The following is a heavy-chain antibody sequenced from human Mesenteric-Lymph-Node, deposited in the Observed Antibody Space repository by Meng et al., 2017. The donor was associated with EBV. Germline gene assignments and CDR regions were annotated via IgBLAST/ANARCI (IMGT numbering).Heavy chain of an antibody. CDR2: IKTKNDGGTT. CDR3: ITQGHSGANPWY. V-gene: IGHV3-15*01. Sequence: GLLKPSETLSLTCAVYGGSFSAFSWTWIRQHPGKGLEWIAIIKTKNDGGTTDYAAPVKGRFTISRDDSKNTVYLQMNSLKTEDTAIYYCITQGHSGANPWYWGQGNLVTVSS. CDR1: GGSFSAFS. D-gene: IGHD4/OR15-4a*01. J-gene: IGHJ4*02.